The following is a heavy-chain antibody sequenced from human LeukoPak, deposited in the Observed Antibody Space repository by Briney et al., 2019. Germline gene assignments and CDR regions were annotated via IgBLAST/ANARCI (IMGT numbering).Heavy chain of an antibody. J-gene: IGHJ4*02. Sequence: SGGSLRLSCAPSGFAFTSYSMNWVRQAPGKGLEWVSSISSKSNYIYYADSVKGRFTISRDNSKNTLYLQMNSLRAEDTAVYYCARGPSGYHNTGGQGTLVTVSS. CDR3: ARGPSGYHNT. CDR1: GFAFTSYS. CDR2: ISSKSNYI. D-gene: IGHD5-12*01. V-gene: IGHV3-21*01.